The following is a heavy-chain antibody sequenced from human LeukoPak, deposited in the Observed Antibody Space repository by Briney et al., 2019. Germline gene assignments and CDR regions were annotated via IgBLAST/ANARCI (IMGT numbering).Heavy chain of an antibody. Sequence: GGSLRLSCAASGFTFSSYAMSWVRQAPGKGLEWVSAMSGSGGSTYYADSVKGRFTISRDNSKNTLYLQMNSLRAEDTAVYYCAKPRDIVVVPAATEFVYWGQGTLVTVSS. D-gene: IGHD2-2*01. V-gene: IGHV3-23*01. CDR2: MSGSGGST. CDR3: AKPRDIVVVPAATEFVY. CDR1: GFTFSSYA. J-gene: IGHJ4*02.